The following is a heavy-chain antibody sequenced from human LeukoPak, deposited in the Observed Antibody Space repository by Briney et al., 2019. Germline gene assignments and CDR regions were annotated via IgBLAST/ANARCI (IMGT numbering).Heavy chain of an antibody. Sequence: ASVKVSCKASVYTFTGYYIHWVRQAPGQGLEWMGRINPNSGATNYPQKFQGRVTMTRDTSISTSYMDLSSLTYDDTAFYYCARSSMVDAASPGTWGQGTLVTVSS. CDR1: VYTFTGYY. D-gene: IGHD2-15*01. J-gene: IGHJ5*02. CDR2: INPNSGAT. CDR3: ARSSMVDAASPGT. V-gene: IGHV1-2*06.